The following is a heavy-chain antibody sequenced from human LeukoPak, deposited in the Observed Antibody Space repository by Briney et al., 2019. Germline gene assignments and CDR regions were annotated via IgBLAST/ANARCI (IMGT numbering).Heavy chain of an antibody. D-gene: IGHD3-10*01. Sequence: SETLSLTCTVSGGSISSSSYYWGWIRQPPGKGLEWIGSIYYSGSTYYNPSLKSRVTISLDTSNNQFSLNLNSVTAADTAMYYCARSRGRKVTPFDYWGQGILVTVSS. CDR1: GGSISSSSYY. V-gene: IGHV4-39*07. J-gene: IGHJ4*02. CDR2: IYYSGST. CDR3: ARSRGRKVTPFDY.